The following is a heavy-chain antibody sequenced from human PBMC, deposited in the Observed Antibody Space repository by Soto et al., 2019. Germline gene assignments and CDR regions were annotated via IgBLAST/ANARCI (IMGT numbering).Heavy chain of an antibody. CDR2: IDPSDSYT. CDR3: ASQTLYYSSSSYYYGMEV. V-gene: IGHV5-10-1*01. J-gene: IGHJ6*02. Sequence: PGESLKISCKGSGYSFTSYWISWVRQMPGKGLEWMGRIDPSDSYTNYSPSFQGHVTISADKSISTAYLQWSSLKASDTAMYYCASQTLYYSSSSYYYGMEVWGQGTTVTVSS. D-gene: IGHD6-6*01. CDR1: GYSFTSYW.